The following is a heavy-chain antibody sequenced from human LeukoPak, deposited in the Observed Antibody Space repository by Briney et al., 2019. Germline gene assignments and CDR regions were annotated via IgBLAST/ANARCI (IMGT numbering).Heavy chain of an antibody. CDR3: ARVKEASAFDV. CDR2: ISSSGSII. D-gene: IGHD5-12*01. Sequence: GGSLRLSCATSGFTFSSYAMSWVRQAPGKGLEWVSYISSSGSIIYYADSVKGRFTISRDNAKNSLYLQMNSLRAEDTAVYYCARVKEASAFDVWGQGTMVTVSS. V-gene: IGHV3-48*04. CDR1: GFTFSSYA. J-gene: IGHJ3*01.